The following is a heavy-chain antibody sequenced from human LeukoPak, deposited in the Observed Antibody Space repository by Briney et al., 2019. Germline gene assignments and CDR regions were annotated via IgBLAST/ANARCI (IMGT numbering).Heavy chain of an antibody. CDR2: IWYDGSNK. CDR1: GFTFSSYV. D-gene: IGHD3-9*01. J-gene: IGHJ4*02. Sequence: GGSLRLSCAASGFTFSSYVMHWVRQAPGKGLEWVAVIWYDGSNKYYADSVKGRFTISRDNSKNTLYLQMNSLRAEDTAVYYCATLRYFDWFIDYWGQGTLVTVSS. CDR3: ATLRYFDWFIDY. V-gene: IGHV3-33*01.